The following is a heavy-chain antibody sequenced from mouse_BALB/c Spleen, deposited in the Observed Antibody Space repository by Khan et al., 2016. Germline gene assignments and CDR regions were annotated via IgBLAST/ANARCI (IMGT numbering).Heavy chain of an antibody. Sequence: EVQLQESGPGLVKPSQSLSLTCTVTGYSITSDYAWNWIRQFPGNKLEWMGYISYSGSTSYNPSLKSRISITRDTSKNQFFLQLNSVTTEDTATYYGARWDGNYIYWYFDVWGAGTTVTVSS. CDR3: ARWDGNYIYWYFDV. CDR2: ISYSGST. V-gene: IGHV3-2*02. D-gene: IGHD2-1*01. CDR1: GYSITSDYA. J-gene: IGHJ1*01.